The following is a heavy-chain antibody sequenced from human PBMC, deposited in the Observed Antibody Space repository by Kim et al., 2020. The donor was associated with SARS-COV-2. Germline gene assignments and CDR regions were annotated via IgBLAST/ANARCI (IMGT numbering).Heavy chain of an antibody. J-gene: IGHJ3*02. CDR3: AHREAVAGTDAFDI. Sequence: SPSLKSRLTITKDTSKNQVVLTMTNMDPVDTATYYCAHREAVAGTDAFDIWGQGTMVTVSS. V-gene: IGHV2-5*01. D-gene: IGHD6-19*01.